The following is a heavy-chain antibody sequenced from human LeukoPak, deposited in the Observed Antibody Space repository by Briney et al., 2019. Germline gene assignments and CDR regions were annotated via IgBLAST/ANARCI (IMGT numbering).Heavy chain of an antibody. D-gene: IGHD5-24*01. J-gene: IGHJ6*02. CDR1: GGSFSGYY. CDR3: ARIERDGSDHYYYYYGMDV. CDR2: INHSGST. V-gene: IGHV4-34*01. Sequence: PSETLSLTCAVYGGSFSGYYWSWIRQPPGKGLEWIGEINHSGSTNYNPSLKSRVTISVDTSKNQFSLKLSSVTAADTAVYYCARIERDGSDHYYYYYGMDVWGQGTTVTVSS.